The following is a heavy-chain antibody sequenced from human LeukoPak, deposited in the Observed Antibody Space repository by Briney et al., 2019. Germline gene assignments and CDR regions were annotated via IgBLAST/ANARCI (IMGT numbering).Heavy chain of an antibody. D-gene: IGHD3-9*01. J-gene: IGHJ4*02. CDR2: ISYDGSNK. CDR3: AKDYDILTGYSSIDY. Sequence: GRSLRLSCAASGFTFSSYGMHWVRQAPGKGLEWVAVISYDGSNKYYADSVKGRVTITRDNSKNTLYLQMNSLRAEDTAVYYCAKDYDILTGYSSIDYWGQGTLVTVSS. CDR1: GFTFSSYG. V-gene: IGHV3-30*18.